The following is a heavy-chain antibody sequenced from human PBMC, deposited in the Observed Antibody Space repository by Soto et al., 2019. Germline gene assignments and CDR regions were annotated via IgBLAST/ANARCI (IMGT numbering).Heavy chain of an antibody. CDR2: IYYSGST. CDR1: GGSISSYY. J-gene: IGHJ4*02. D-gene: IGHD6-13*01. Sequence: QVQLQESGPGLGKPSETLSLTCTVSGGSISSYYWSWIRQPPVKGLEWIWYIYYSGSTNHKPPLKSRVTISVDTSKHQFSMKLSSVTAAATAVYYCASRVGRSWQFDYWGQGTLVTVSS. V-gene: IGHV4-59*08. CDR3: ASRVGRSWQFDY.